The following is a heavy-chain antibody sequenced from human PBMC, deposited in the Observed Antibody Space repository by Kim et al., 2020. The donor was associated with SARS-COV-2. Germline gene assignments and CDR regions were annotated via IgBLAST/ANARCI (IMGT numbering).Heavy chain of an antibody. CDR1: GGSFSGYY. CDR3: ARSAPQFPSRQQLAHDAFDI. CDR2: INHSGST. Sequence: SETLSLTCAVYGGSFSGYYWSWIRQPPGKGLEWIGEINHSGSTNYNPSLKSRVTISVDTSKNQFSLKLSSVTAADTAVYYCARSAPQFPSRQQLAHDAFDIWGQGTMVTVSS. V-gene: IGHV4-34*01. J-gene: IGHJ3*02. D-gene: IGHD6-13*01.